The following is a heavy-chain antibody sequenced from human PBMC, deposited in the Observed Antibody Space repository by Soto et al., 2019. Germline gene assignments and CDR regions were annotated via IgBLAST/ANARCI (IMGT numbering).Heavy chain of an antibody. Sequence: GGSLRLSCAASGFTFSSYSMNWVRQAPGKGLEWVSSISSSSSYIYYADSVKGRFTISRDNAKNSLYLQMNSLRAEDTAVYYCARVRGYDSWTVYYYMDVWGKGTTVTVSS. CDR1: GFTFSSYS. D-gene: IGHD5-12*01. CDR2: ISSSSSYI. V-gene: IGHV3-21*01. CDR3: ARVRGYDSWTVYYYMDV. J-gene: IGHJ6*03.